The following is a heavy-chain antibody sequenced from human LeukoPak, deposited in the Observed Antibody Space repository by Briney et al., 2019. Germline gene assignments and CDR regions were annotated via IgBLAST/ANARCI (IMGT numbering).Heavy chain of an antibody. CDR3: ARDPLGDSTYYFDY. Sequence: GGSLRLSCAASGFTFSSYAMSWVRQAPGKGLEWVSTISGNGGRTYYADSVKGRFTISRDNSKNTLYLQMNSLRAEDTAVYYCARDPLGDSTYYFDYWGQGTLVTVSS. V-gene: IGHV3-23*01. J-gene: IGHJ4*02. CDR2: ISGNGGRT. D-gene: IGHD2-21*01. CDR1: GFTFSSYA.